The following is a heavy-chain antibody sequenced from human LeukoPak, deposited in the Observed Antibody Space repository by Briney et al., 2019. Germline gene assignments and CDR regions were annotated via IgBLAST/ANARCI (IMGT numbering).Heavy chain of an antibody. CDR1: GYTFTSYY. J-gene: IGHJ6*02. V-gene: IGHV1-8*02. CDR2: MNPNSGNT. D-gene: IGHD3-3*01. Sequence: ASVKVSCKASGYTFTSYYMHWVRQAPGQGLEWMGWMNPNSGNTGYAQKFQGRVTMTRNTSISTAYMELSSLRSEDTAVYYCARTKRDFWSGYYTGYYYYGMDVWGQGTTVTVSS. CDR3: ARTKRDFWSGYYTGYYYYGMDV.